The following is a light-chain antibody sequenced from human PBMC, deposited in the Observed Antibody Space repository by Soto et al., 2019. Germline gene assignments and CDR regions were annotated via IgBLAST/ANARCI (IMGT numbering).Light chain of an antibody. J-gene: IGKJ4*01. CDR1: QSVGSY. Sequence: EIVLTQSPATLSLSPGERATLSCRASQSVGSYLAWFQQKPGQPPRLLIYDASDRATGIPARFSGGGSGTDFTLTISSLEPEDFAFYYCHQRYSWPLTFGGGTKVDIK. V-gene: IGKV3-11*01. CDR2: DAS. CDR3: HQRYSWPLT.